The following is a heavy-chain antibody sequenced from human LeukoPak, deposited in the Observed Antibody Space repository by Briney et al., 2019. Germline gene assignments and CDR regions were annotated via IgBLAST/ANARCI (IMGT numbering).Heavy chain of an antibody. D-gene: IGHD3-10*01. CDR1: GGSINIYY. V-gene: IGHV4-4*07. CDR2: IYTSGST. CDR3: ARVEEGYGSGRRENYYYYYMDV. J-gene: IGHJ6*03. Sequence: SETLSLTCTVSGGSINIYYWSWIRQPAGKGLEWIGRIYTSGSTNYNPSLKTRVTISVDTSKNQFSLKLRSGTAADTAVYYCARVEEGYGSGRRENYYYYYMDVWGKGTTVTISS.